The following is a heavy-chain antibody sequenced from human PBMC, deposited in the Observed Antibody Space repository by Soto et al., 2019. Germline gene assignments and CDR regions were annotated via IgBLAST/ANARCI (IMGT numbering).Heavy chain of an antibody. CDR3: WRGGAPRHRRSLNYYADY. V-gene: IGHV1-18*01. CDR1: GYTFANYG. CDR2: NT. J-gene: IGHJ4*02. Sequence: QVQLVQSGAEVKEPGASVKISCKTSGYTFANYGVTWVRQAPGQGLEWVGCNTDYAQKFQGTVTMTRDTSTRTAYLGLMSLQSDDTAVYYCWRGGAPRHRRSLNYYADYWGLGTLVTVSS. D-gene: IGHD1-7*01.